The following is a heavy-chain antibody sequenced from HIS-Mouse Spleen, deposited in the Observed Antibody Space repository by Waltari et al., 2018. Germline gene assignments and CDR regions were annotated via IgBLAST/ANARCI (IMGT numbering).Heavy chain of an antibody. D-gene: IGHD6-6*01. Sequence: EVQLVESGGGLVQPGSSLSLSCAASGFPLDDYAMHWVRQAPGKGLEWVSGISWNSGSIGYADSVKGRFTISRDNAKNSLYLQMNSLRAEDTTLYYCAKDLRPAYSSSPYFDYWGQGTLVTVSS. V-gene: IGHV3-9*01. CDR3: AKDLRPAYSSSPYFDY. CDR2: ISWNSGSI. J-gene: IGHJ4*02. CDR1: GFPLDDYA.